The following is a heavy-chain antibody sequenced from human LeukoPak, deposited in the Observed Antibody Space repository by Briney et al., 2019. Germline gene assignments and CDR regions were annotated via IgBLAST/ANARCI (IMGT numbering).Heavy chain of an antibody. J-gene: IGHJ4*02. CDR1: GGSISTSSYS. Sequence: SETLSLTCTVSGGSISTSSYSWGWVRQPPGRGLECIGSIHYSGRTYYNPSLKSRVIVSIDTSRNQFSLKLRSVTAADTAVYYCARHGPADSRSYPLDYWGQGTLVTVSS. CDR2: IHYSGRT. D-gene: IGHD3-10*01. V-gene: IGHV4-39*01. CDR3: ARHGPADSRSYPLDY.